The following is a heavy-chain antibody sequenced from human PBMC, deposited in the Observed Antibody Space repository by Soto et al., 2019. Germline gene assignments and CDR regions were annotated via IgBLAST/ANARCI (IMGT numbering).Heavy chain of an antibody. CDR1: GYLISSGYY. CDR2: IDYSGRT. V-gene: IGHV4-38-2*01. CDR3: ATRITVFGLLIPPFDP. D-gene: IGHD3-3*01. J-gene: IGHJ5*02. Sequence: SETLSLTCSVSGYLISSGYYWGWVRQTPGKGLEWLGSIDYSGRTYKNPSLKSRVSASVDTSKNQFSLRLSSVTAADTAIYYCATRITVFGLLIPPFDPWGQGTQVTVSS.